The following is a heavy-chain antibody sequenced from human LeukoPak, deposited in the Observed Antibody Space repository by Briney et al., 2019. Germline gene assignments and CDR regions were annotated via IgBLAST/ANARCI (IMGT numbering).Heavy chain of an antibody. CDR1: GFTFSNSG. D-gene: IGHD3-10*02. CDR3: AREISMFVNAFDL. V-gene: IGHV3-33*01. J-gene: IGHJ3*01. Sequence: PGGSLRLSCAASGFTFSNSGMHWVRQAPGKGLEWVAVIWDDGSNEYYADAVKGRFIISRDNSKNTVHLQMNSLRVEDTSVYYCAREISMFVNAFDLWGQGTLVAVSS. CDR2: IWDDGSNE.